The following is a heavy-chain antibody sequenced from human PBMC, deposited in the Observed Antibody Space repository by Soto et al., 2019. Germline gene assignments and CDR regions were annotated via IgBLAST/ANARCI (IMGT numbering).Heavy chain of an antibody. J-gene: IGHJ4*02. D-gene: IGHD4-4*01. CDR3: ARDSYSNNPSGDY. V-gene: IGHV3-33*01. CDR1: GFTFSSYG. CDR2: IWYDGSNK. Sequence: GGSLRLSCAASGFTFSSYGMHWVRQAPGKGLEWVAVIWYDGSNKYYADSVKGRFTISRDNSKNTLYLQMNSLRAEDTAVYYCARDSYSNNPSGDYWGQGTLVTVSS.